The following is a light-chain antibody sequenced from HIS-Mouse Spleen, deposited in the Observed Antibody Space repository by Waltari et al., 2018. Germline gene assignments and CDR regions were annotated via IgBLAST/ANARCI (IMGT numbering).Light chain of an antibody. CDR3: LSADSSGTFP. CDR2: IDS. J-gene: IGLJ3*02. Sequence: SYKLTQPPPASVSLGQMASITCSGEAMPRKYAYWYQQKPSQFPVLVIYIDSEWPSGTRVTLTISGVQSEEESDYYCLSADSSGTFPFGGGTKLTV. CDR1: AMPRKY. V-gene: IGLV3-16*01.